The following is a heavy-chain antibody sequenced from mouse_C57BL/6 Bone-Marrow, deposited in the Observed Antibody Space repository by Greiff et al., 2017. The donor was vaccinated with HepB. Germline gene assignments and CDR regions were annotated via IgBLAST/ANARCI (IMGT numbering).Heavy chain of an antibody. J-gene: IGHJ4*01. CDR3: ARQSPVTTVVAPYAMDY. CDR2: ISNGGGST. V-gene: IGHV5-12*01. D-gene: IGHD1-1*01. CDR1: GFTFSDYY. Sequence: EVQGVESGGGLVKPGGSLKLSCAASGFTFSDYYMYWVRQTPEKRLEWVAYISNGGGSTYYPDTVKGRFTISRDNAKNTLYLQMSRLKSEDTAMYYCARQSPVTTVVAPYAMDYWGQGTSVTVSS.